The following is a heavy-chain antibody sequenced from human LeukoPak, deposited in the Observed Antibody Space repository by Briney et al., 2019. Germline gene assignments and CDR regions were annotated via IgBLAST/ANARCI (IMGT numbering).Heavy chain of an antibody. J-gene: IGHJ4*02. Sequence: PGGSLRLSCAASGFTFSSYAMSWVRQAPGKGLEWVSAISGSGGITYYADSVKGRFTISRDNSKNTLYLQMKSLRAEDTAVYHCAKTADWGSDFWTGGPALFDYWGQATLVTVSS. CDR2: ISGSGGIT. V-gene: IGHV3-23*01. CDR3: AKTADWGSDFWTGGPALFDY. D-gene: IGHD3-3*01. CDR1: GFTFSSYA.